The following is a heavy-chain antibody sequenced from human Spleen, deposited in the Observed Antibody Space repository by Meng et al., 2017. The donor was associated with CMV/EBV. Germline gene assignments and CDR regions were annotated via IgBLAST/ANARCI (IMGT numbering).Heavy chain of an antibody. CDR3: ARDGSPVRGVIDY. D-gene: IGHD3-10*01. Sequence: GESLKISCAASGFTFSSYGMHWVRQAPGKGLEWVAFIRYDGSNKYYADSVKGRFTISRDNSKNTLYLQMNSLRAEDTAVYYCARDGSPVRGVIDYWGQGTLVTVSS. CDR2: IRYDGSNK. V-gene: IGHV3-30*02. J-gene: IGHJ4*02. CDR1: GFTFSSYG.